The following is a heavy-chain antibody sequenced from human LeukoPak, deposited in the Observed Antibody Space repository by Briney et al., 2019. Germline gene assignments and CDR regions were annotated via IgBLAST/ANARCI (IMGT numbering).Heavy chain of an antibody. J-gene: IGHJ3*02. Sequence: EASVKVSCKASGGTFSSYAISWVRQAPGQGLEWMGGIIPIFGTANYAQKFQGRVTITADKSTSTAYMELSSLRSEDTAVYYCARVMSKGNPGSYYEDAFDIWGQGTMVTVSS. CDR2: IIPIFGTA. D-gene: IGHD3-10*01. V-gene: IGHV1-69*06. CDR1: GGTFSSYA. CDR3: ARVMSKGNPGSYYEDAFDI.